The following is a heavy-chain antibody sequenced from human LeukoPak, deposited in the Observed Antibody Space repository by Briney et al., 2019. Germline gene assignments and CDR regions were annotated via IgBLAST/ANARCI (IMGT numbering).Heavy chain of an antibody. D-gene: IGHD3-10*01. CDR1: GFTSNRFW. J-gene: IGHJ4*02. V-gene: IGHV3-74*01. Sequence: GGSLRLSCAASGFTSNRFWMHWVRQAPGKGLVWVSDMNEYATTRRYADSVKGRFTISRDNAKNTLYLQMNNLRAEDTAMYFCARGGVQPVDYWGQRTLVIVSS. CDR2: MNEYATTR. CDR3: ARGGVQPVDY.